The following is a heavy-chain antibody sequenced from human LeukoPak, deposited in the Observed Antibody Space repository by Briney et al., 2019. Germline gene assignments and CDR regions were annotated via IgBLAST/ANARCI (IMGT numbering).Heavy chain of an antibody. CDR2: INPNSGGT. CDR1: GYTFTGYY. CDR3: ARGSGPYCFDY. V-gene: IGHV1-2*02. Sequence: GASVKVSCKASGYTFTGYYMHWVRQAPGQGLEWMGWINPNSGGTNYAQKFEGRVTMTRDTSISTAYMELGRLTSDDTAVYYCARGSGPYCFDYWGQGTLVTVSS. J-gene: IGHJ4*02. D-gene: IGHD3-10*01.